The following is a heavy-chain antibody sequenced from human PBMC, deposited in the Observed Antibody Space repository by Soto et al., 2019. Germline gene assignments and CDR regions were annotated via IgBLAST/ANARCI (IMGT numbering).Heavy chain of an antibody. Sequence: PSETLSLTCTVGGGSISNYYWSWIRLPPGKGLGWIGHIYYSGSTKYNPSLKSRGTISVDTSKNQFSLKLSSVTAADTAVYYCARVGAEAGASIYYYYYGMDVWGQGTTVT. CDR1: GGSISNYY. J-gene: IGHJ6*02. D-gene: IGHD6-19*01. V-gene: IGHV4-59*01. CDR3: ARVGAEAGASIYYYYYGMDV. CDR2: IYYSGST.